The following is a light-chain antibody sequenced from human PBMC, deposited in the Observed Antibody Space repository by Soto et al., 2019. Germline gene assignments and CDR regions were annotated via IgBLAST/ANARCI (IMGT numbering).Light chain of an antibody. V-gene: IGKV2-28*01. CDR2: LGS. CDR3: MQAMQTPFP. CDR1: QSRLHNKGYNY. Sequence: DIVLTQSPLSLPVTPGEPSSISCRSSQSRLHNKGYNYLVWYVQKPGQSPRLLISLGSNRASGVPDRVSGSGSGTDFTLQISSMEAEDVGVYYCMQAMQTPFPVGPGTKLDIK. J-gene: IGKJ3*01.